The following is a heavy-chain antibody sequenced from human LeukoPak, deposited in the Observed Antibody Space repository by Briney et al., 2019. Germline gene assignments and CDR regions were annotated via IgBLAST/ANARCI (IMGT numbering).Heavy chain of an antibody. D-gene: IGHD4-11*01. V-gene: IGHV4-59*11. CDR1: GGSISSHY. J-gene: IGHJ4*02. CDR3: VKESYSRYFDY. CDR2: IYYSGTT. Sequence: SETLSLTCTVSGGSISSHYCSWIRQPAGKGLEWIGYIYYSGTTNYNPSLKSRVTISVDTSKNQFSLKLSSVTAVDTAVYYCVKESYSRYFDYWGQGTLVTVSS.